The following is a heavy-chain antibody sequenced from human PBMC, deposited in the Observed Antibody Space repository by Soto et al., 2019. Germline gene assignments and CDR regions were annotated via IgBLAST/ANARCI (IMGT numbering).Heavy chain of an antibody. CDR1: GFTFSSYE. Sequence: AGSLTLSCAASGFTFSSYEVNWVRQAPWKGLEWVSYISSSGSTIYYADSVKGRCTSSRDNAKNSLYLQMNSLRAEDTAVYYCARDGEYQLLSPGYFGYWGQGTLVTVSS. J-gene: IGHJ4*02. V-gene: IGHV3-48*03. D-gene: IGHD2-2*01. CDR3: ARDGEYQLLSPGYFGY. CDR2: ISSSGSTI.